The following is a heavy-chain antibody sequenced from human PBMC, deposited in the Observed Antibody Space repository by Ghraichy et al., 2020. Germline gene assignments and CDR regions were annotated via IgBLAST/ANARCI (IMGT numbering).Heavy chain of an antibody. CDR1: GGSISSGGYY. Sequence: SETLSLTCTVSGGSISSGGYYWSWIRQHPGKGLEWIGYIYYSGSTYYDPSLKSRVTISVDTSKNQFSLKLSSVTAADTAVYYCARALYSGFLEWLSPGPFFDIWGQGTMVTVSS. J-gene: IGHJ3*02. D-gene: IGHD3-3*01. V-gene: IGHV4-31*03. CDR2: IYYSGST. CDR3: ARALYSGFLEWLSPGPFFDI.